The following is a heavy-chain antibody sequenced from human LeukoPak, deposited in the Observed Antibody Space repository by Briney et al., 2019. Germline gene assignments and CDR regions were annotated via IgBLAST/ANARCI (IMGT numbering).Heavy chain of an antibody. J-gene: IGHJ6*03. Sequence: ASVKVSCKASGYTFTSHGISWVRQAPGQGLEWMGWISAYNGNTNYAQKLQGRVTMTTDTSTSTAYMELSSLRSEDTAVYYCAREQKAYGSGSYYTTYYYYYYMDVWGKGTTVTISS. CDR3: AREQKAYGSGSYYTTYYYYYYMDV. V-gene: IGHV1-18*01. CDR2: ISAYNGNT. CDR1: GYTFTSHG. D-gene: IGHD3-10*01.